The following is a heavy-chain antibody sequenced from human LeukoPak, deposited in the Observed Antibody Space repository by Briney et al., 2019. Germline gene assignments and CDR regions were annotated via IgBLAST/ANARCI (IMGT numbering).Heavy chain of an antibody. CDR3: ARGNPRAAEIGFDP. CDR1: GGSISSGGYY. J-gene: IGHJ5*02. V-gene: IGHV4-61*08. CDR2: IYYSGST. D-gene: IGHD1-14*01. Sequence: SETLSLTCTVSGGSISSGGYYWSWIRQPPGKGLEWIGYIYYSGSTNYSPSLKSRVTISVDTSKNQFSLKLSSVTAADTAVYYCARGNPRAAEIGFDPWGQGTLVTVSS.